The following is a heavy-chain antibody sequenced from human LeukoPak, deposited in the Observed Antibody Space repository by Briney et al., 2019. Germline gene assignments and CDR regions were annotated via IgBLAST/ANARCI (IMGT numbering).Heavy chain of an antibody. V-gene: IGHV1-18*01. J-gene: IGHJ3*02. Sequence: ASVKVSCKASGFTFTNYGISWVRQAPGQGLEWMGWISTYNGDTDYAQKLQGRVTMTADTSTSTAYMELRSLRSEDTAVYYCARGPTYYYDSSGYFLQDAFDIWGQGTMVTVSS. CDR3: ARGPTYYYDSSGYFLQDAFDI. CDR2: ISTYNGDT. D-gene: IGHD3-22*01. CDR1: GFTFTNYG.